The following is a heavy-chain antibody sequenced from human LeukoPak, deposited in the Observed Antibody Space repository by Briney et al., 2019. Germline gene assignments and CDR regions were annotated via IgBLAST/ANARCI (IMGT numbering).Heavy chain of an antibody. CDR1: GFTVSSNY. V-gene: IGHV3-66*01. J-gene: IGHJ6*02. Sequence: GGSLRLSCAASGFTVSSNYMSWVRQAPGKGLEWVSIIYGADSTYYADSVKGRFTISRDNSKNTLYLQMNSLRAEDTAVHYCARSGFGVLYYYGMDVWGQGTLVTVSS. CDR3: ARSGFGVLYYYGMDV. CDR2: IYGADST. D-gene: IGHD3-10*01.